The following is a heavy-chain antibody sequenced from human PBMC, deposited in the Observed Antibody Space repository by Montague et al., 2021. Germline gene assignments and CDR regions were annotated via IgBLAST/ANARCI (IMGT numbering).Heavy chain of an antibody. CDR3: AKQDYFVSGTSYKGFDP. V-gene: IGHV4-59*08. Sequence: SETLSLTCTVSSGSIFHAHWSWVRQPPGKGLEWLGSMFYGGATSNNPSLKSRVTMSIDTSTNQFSLKLSFVTAADTAVYHCAKQDYFVSGTSYKGFDPWGQGILVTVPS. CDR2: MFYGGAT. J-gene: IGHJ5*02. D-gene: IGHD3-10*01. CDR1: SGSIFHAH.